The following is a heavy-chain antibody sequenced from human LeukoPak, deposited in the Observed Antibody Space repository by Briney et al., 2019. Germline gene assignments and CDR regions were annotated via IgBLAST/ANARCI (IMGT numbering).Heavy chain of an antibody. J-gene: IGHJ4*02. CDR3: ARQSYSSSWGSYYFDF. Sequence: PSETLSLTCIVSGASISSYYWSWIRQPPGKGLEWIGNVYYSGNTNYNPSLKSRVTISVDTSKNQFSLKLTSVTAADTAVFYCARQSYSSSWGSYYFDFWGQGTLVTVSS. V-gene: IGHV4-59*08. CDR1: GASISSYY. D-gene: IGHD6-13*01. CDR2: VYYSGNT.